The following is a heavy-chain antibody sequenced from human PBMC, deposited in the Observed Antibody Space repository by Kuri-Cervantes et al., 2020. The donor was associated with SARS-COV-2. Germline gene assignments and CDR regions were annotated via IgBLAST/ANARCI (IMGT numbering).Heavy chain of an antibody. D-gene: IGHD3-3*01. V-gene: IGHV3-30*18. CDR2: ISYDGSNK. CDR1: GFTFSSYG. J-gene: IGHJ6*02. CDR3: AKDLLEYYDFWSGYYTGEYGMDV. Sequence: GESLKISCAASGFTFSSYGMHWVRQAPGKGLEWVAVISYDGSNKYYADSVKGRFTISRDNSKNTLYLQMNSLRAEDTAVYYCAKDLLEYYDFWSGYYTGEYGMDVWGQGTTVTVSS.